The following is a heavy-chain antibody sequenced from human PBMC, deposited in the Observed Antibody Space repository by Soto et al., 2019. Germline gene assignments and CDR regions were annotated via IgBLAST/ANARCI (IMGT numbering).Heavy chain of an antibody. CDR3: AKAPQKGSVRSIIIKLIHH. V-gene: IGHV3-23*04. D-gene: IGHD3-10*01. Sequence: EVQLVESGGALLQPGGSLTLSCAASGFPFHNYAMTWVRRAPGKGLEWVSTINRDGDETNYGDSVKGRFTISRDNSKNTLFLLMSSLRVQDTAIYYWAKAPQKGSVRSIIIKLIHHWGPGTLVTVS. J-gene: IGHJ1*01. CDR2: INRDGDET. CDR1: GFPFHNYA.